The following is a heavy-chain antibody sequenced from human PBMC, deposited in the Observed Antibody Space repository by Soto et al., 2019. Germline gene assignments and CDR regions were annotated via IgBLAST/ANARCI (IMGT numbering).Heavy chain of an antibody. CDR3: SREFEYSCSSGLRNAFDI. J-gene: IGHJ3*02. V-gene: IGHV1-18*01. CDR2: ISAYNGNT. Sequence: GASVKVSCKASGYTFTSYGISWVRQAPGQGLEWIEWISAYNGNTNYAQKLQGRVTMNTHTSTSTAYIELRSLRSEYTAVYYCSREFEYSCSSGLRNAFDIWGQGTMVTASS. CDR1: GYTFTSYG. D-gene: IGHD6-6*01.